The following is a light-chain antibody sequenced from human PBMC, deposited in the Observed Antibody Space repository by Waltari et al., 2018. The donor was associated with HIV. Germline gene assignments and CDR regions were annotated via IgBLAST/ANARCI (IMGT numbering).Light chain of an antibody. CDR3: CSCPRSGIRYV. Sequence: QSALTQPASVSGSPGQSITISCTGTSSNVGSDDLVSWYQQHPGEAPKLIIYEVTKRPSWFSNRFSGPKSGNTASLTISGLQAEDEADYYCCSCPRSGIRYVFGTGTKVTVL. CDR1: SSNVGSDDL. V-gene: IGLV2-23*02. J-gene: IGLJ1*01. CDR2: EVT.